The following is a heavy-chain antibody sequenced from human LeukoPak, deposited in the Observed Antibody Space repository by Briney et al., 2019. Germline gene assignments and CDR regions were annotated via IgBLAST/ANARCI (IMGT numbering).Heavy chain of an antibody. D-gene: IGHD3-10*01. CDR2: INHSGST. Sequence: SETLSLTCAVYGGSFSGYYWSWIRQPPGKWLEWIGEINHSGSTNYNPSLKSRVTISVDTSKNQFSLKLSSVTAADTAVYYCARAGSGSTYYYYYMDVWGKGTTVTISS. CDR1: GGSFSGYY. V-gene: IGHV4-34*01. CDR3: ARAGSGSTYYYYYMDV. J-gene: IGHJ6*03.